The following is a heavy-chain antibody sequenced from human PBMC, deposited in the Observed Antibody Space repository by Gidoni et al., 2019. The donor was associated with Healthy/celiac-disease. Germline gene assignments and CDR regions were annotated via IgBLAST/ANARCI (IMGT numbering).Heavy chain of an antibody. CDR2: IYTSGST. CDR3: ARGGV. D-gene: IGHD6-13*01. V-gene: IGHV4-61*02. J-gene: IGHJ4*02. CDR1: GGSISSGSYY. Sequence: QVQLQESGPGLVKPSQTLSLTCTVSGGSISSGSYYWSWLRQPAGKGLEWIGRIYTSGSTNYNPSLKSRVTMSVDTSKNQFSLKLSSVTAADTAVYYCARGGVWGQGTLVTVSS.